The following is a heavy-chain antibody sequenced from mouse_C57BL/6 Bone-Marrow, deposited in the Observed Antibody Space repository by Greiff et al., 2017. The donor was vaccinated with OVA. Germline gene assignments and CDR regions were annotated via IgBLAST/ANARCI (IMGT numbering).Heavy chain of an antibody. Sequence: EVMLVESGGGLVKPGGSLKLSCAASGFTFSDYGMHWVRQAPEKGLEWVAYISSGSSTIYYADTVKGRFTISRDNAKNTLFLQMTSLRSEDTAMYYCARPGYGSSYWYFDVWGTGTTVTVSS. CDR3: ARPGYGSSYWYFDV. CDR1: GFTFSDYG. D-gene: IGHD1-1*01. J-gene: IGHJ1*03. V-gene: IGHV5-17*01. CDR2: ISSGSSTI.